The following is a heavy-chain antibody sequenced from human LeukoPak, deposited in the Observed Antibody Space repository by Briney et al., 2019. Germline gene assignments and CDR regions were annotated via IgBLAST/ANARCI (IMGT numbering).Heavy chain of an antibody. D-gene: IGHD5-18*01. CDR3: TRHKVDTTMVIPFDY. CDR2: FRSKTNSYAT. V-gene: IGHV3-73*01. J-gene: IGHJ4*02. Sequence: GGPLRLSCTASGFTFDSSVIHWVREASGKGGEGVGRFRSKTNSYATAYAASVGGRFTISRDDSKNTAYLQMNSLKTEDTAVYYCTRHKVDTTMVIPFDYWGQGTLVTVSS. CDR1: GFTFDSSV.